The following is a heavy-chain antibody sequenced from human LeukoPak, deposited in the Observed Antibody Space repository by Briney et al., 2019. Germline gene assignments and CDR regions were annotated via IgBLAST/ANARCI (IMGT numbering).Heavy chain of an antibody. CDR2: FGGRGNT. D-gene: IGHD1-14*01. V-gene: IGHV3-23*01. CDR1: GFTFSTYA. J-gene: IGHJ4*02. Sequence: GGSLRLSCAASGFTFSTYAMSWVRQAPGTGLEWVSAFGGRGNTYYADSVKGRFTISRDNSKNTLYLQMNSLRVEDTAVYYCARHWTGTKSFDYWGQGTLVTVSS. CDR3: ARHWTGTKSFDY.